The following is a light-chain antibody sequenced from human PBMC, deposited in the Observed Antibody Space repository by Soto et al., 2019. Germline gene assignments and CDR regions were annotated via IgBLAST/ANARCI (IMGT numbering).Light chain of an antibody. V-gene: IGKV3-20*01. J-gene: IGKJ1*01. CDR3: QQYSSSLWT. CDR1: QSVISSY. Sequence: EIVLTQSPGTLSLSPGERATLSCRASQSVISSYLAWYQQKSGQAPRLFIYGASNRATGIPDRFSGSGSGTDLTLTISRLEPEDFAVYYCQQYSSSLWTFGQGTKVEI. CDR2: GAS.